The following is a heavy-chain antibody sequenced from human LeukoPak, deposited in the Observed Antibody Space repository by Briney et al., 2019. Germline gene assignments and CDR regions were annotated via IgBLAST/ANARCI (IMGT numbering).Heavy chain of an antibody. CDR3: ARDGLVGVLSDY. J-gene: IGHJ4*02. CDR2: ISAYNGNT. Sequence: ASVKVSCKASGYTFTSYGISWVRQAPGQGLEWMGWISAYNGNTNYAQKFQGRVTMTRDTSISTAYMELSRLRSDDTAVYYCARDGLVGVLSDYWGQGTLVTVSS. D-gene: IGHD1-26*01. CDR1: GYTFTSYG. V-gene: IGHV1-18*01.